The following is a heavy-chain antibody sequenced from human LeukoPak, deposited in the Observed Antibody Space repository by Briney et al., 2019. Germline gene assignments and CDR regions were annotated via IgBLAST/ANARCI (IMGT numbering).Heavy chain of an antibody. D-gene: IGHD2-15*01. Sequence: PGGSLRLSCAASGFTFSSYSMNWVRQAPGKGLEWISFISISSTYIYYGDSVKGRFTISRDNAKNSLYLQMNSLRAEDTAVYYCARDDCSGGSCYFDYWGQGTLVTVSS. J-gene: IGHJ4*02. CDR2: ISISSTYI. V-gene: IGHV3-21*01. CDR3: ARDDCSGGSCYFDY. CDR1: GFTFSSYS.